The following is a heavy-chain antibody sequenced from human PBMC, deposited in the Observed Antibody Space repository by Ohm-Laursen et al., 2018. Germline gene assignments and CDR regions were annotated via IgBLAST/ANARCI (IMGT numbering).Heavy chain of an antibody. CDR2: ISRRGTET. D-gene: IGHD1-7*01. CDR3: ARPITETKAFDI. CDR1: GFPFSNHA. V-gene: IGHV3-23*01. J-gene: IGHJ3*02. Sequence: SLRLSCSASGFPFSNHAMGWVRQAPGKGLEWVSGISRRGTETFYAVSVRSRFTISRDNSKNIVDLYMNSLRAEDTAVYYCARPITETKAFDIWGQGTMVTVSS.